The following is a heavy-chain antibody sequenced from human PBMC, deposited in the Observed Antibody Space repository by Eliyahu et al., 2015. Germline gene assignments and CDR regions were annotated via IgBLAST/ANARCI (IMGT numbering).Heavy chain of an antibody. Sequence: QVQLVESGGGVVQPGGSLRLSCAASGFTFSNYGLHWVRQGPGKGVGWVSLLPVDGSNKYYTDSVKGRFTISRDNSKNTLYLQMNSLRPEDTAVYYCARRSGQYFDYWGQGTLVTVSS. CDR1: GFTFSNYG. J-gene: IGHJ4*02. V-gene: IGHV3-30*02. CDR3: ARRSGQYFDY. CDR2: LPVDGSNK. D-gene: IGHD3-3*01.